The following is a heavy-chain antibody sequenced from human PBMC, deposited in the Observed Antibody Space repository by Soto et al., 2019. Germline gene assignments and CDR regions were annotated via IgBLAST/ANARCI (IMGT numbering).Heavy chain of an antibody. V-gene: IGHV3-15*01. D-gene: IGHD6-13*01. CDR1: GFTFSNAW. J-gene: IGHJ6*02. Sequence: GGSLRLSCAASGFTFSNAWMSWVRQAPGKGLEWVGRIKSKTDGGTTDYAAPVKGRFTISRDDSKNTLYLQMNSLKTEDTAVYYCTIMISSWSMMMVYGMDIWGQGTTVTVSS. CDR2: IKSKTDGGTT. CDR3: TIMISSWSMMMVYGMDI.